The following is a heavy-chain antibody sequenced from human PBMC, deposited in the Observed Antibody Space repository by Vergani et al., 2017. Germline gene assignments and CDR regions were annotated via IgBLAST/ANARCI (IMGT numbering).Heavy chain of an antibody. D-gene: IGHD6-19*01. CDR1: GFTFSSYG. V-gene: IGHV3-30*03. CDR2: ISYDGSNK. Sequence: QVQLVESGGGVVQPGRSLRLSCAASGFTFSSYGMHWVRQAPGKGLEWVAVISYDGSNKYYADSVKGRFTISRDNSKNTLYLQMNSLRAEDTAVYYCVSGWDYWGQGTLVTGSS. CDR3: VSGWDY. J-gene: IGHJ4*02.